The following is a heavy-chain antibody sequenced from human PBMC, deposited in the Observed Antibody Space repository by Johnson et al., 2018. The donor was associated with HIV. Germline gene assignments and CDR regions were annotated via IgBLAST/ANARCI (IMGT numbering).Heavy chain of an antibody. CDR1: GFIFSDYY. CDR3: ARALKRIAAADDAFDI. CDR2: ISTITNTV. Sequence: QVQLVESGGDLVKPGGSLRLSCVASGFIFSDYYMTWFRQAPGKGLEWVSYISTITNTVFYAGSVKGRFTISRDNAKNSLYLQMNSLRAEDTAVYYCARALKRIAAADDAFDIWGQGTMVTVSS. V-gene: IGHV3-11*04. J-gene: IGHJ3*02. D-gene: IGHD6-13*01.